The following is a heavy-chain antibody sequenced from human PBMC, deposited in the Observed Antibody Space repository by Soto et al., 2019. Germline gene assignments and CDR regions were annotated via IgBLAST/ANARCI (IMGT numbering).Heavy chain of an antibody. V-gene: IGHV1-8*01. D-gene: IGHD4-4*01. CDR3: ARGYSNYGYYGMDV. J-gene: IGHJ6*02. Sequence: QVQLVQSGAEVKKPGASVKVSCKASGYTFTNHDINWVRQATGQGLEWMGWMNPNSGNVGYAQKFHGRVTLTRHTSISTAYMELSSLGSEDPAVYSCARGYSNYGYYGMDVWGQGTTVTVSS. CDR2: MNPNSGNV. CDR1: GYTFTNHD.